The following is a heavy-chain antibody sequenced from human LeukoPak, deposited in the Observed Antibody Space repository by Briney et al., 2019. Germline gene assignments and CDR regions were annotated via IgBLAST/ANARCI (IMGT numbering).Heavy chain of an antibody. CDR3: ASDLSSSSSYYYMDV. J-gene: IGHJ6*03. CDR1: GFTFSSYW. CDR2: INSDGGST. V-gene: IGHV3-74*01. Sequence: GGSLRLSCAASGFTFSSYWMHWVRQAPGKGLVWVSRINSDGGSTSYADSVKGRFTISRDNAKNTLYLQMNSLRAEDTAVYYCASDLSSSSSYYYMDVRGKGTSVTVSS. D-gene: IGHD6-13*01.